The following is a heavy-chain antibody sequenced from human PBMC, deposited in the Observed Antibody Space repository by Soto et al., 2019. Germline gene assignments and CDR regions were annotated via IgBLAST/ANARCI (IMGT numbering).Heavy chain of an antibody. V-gene: IGHV4-39*01. CDR2: IYNGGST. CDR3: ARHVHGYCSSPSCHTDY. D-gene: IGHD2-2*02. CDR1: GGSIRSTSYY. J-gene: IGHJ4*02. Sequence: SETLSLTCAVSGGSIRSTSYYWGWIRQPPGKGLEWIGAIYNGGSTYYNPSLKSRVTISADTSKNQFSLKLSSVTATDTAVYYCARHVHGYCSSPSCHTDYWGQGTLVTVSS.